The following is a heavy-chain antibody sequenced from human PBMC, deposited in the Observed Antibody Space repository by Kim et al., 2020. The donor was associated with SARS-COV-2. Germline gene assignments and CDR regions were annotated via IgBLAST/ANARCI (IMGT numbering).Heavy chain of an antibody. CDR2: INPSGGST. V-gene: IGHV1-46*01. D-gene: IGHD2-15*01. CDR3: ACGYCSGGSCYHYYYYGMDV. CDR1: GYTFTSYY. Sequence: ASVKVSCKASGYTFTSYYMHWVRQAPGQGLEWMGIINPSGGSTSYAQKFQGRVTMTRDTSTSTVYMELSSLRSEETAVYYCACGYCSGGSCYHYYYYGMDVWGQGTTVTVSS. J-gene: IGHJ6*02.